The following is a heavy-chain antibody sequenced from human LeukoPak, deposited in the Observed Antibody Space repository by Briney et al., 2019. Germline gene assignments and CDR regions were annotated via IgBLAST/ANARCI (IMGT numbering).Heavy chain of an antibody. CDR2: ISGGGDIT. Sequence: GGSLRLSCAASGFNFANHAMSWVRQTPGKGLEWVSAISGGGDITYYADSVTGRFTISRDNSKDTLFLQMHSLRPGDTAVYYCVREDTPATANYWGQGTLITISS. CDR3: VREDTPATANY. V-gene: IGHV3-23*01. CDR1: GFNFANHA. J-gene: IGHJ4*02. D-gene: IGHD2-21*02.